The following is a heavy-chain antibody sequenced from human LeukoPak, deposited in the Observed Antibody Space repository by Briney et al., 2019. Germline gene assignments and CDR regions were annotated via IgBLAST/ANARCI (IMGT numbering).Heavy chain of an antibody. V-gene: IGHV2-5*02. Sequence: SGPTLVNPTQTLTLTFTFSGFSLSTNGVGVGWVRQPPGKALEWLALIYWDDDKRYSPSLKSRLTITKDSYKKQVVLTMTKMGPVDTATYYCAHRREYSSPWYWANFGYWGPGTLGTVSS. CDR3: AHRREYSSPWYWANFGY. J-gene: IGHJ4*02. D-gene: IGHD6-13*01. CDR1: GFSLSTNGVG. CDR2: IYWDDDK.